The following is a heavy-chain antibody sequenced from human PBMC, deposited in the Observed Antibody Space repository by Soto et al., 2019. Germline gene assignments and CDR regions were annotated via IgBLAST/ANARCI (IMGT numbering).Heavy chain of an antibody. CDR2: ISGSGGST. CDR1: GFTFSSYV. CDR3: ASHFYCSSTSCYTRPIDY. V-gene: IGHV3-23*01. Sequence: EVQLLESGGGLVQPGGSLRLSCAASGFTFSSYVMSWVRQAPGKGLEWVSAISGSGGSTYYADSVKGRFTISRDNSKNTLYLQMNSLRAEDTAVYYCASHFYCSSTSCYTRPIDYWGQGTLVTVSS. J-gene: IGHJ4*02. D-gene: IGHD2-2*02.